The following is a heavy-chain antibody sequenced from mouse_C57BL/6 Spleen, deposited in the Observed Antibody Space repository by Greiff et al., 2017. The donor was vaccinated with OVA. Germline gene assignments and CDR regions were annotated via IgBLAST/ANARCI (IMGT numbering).Heavy chain of an antibody. D-gene: IGHD1-1*01. CDR1: GYTFTSYW. CDR2: IDPSDSYT. Sequence: QVQLKQPGAELVRPGTSVKLSCKASGYTFTSYWMHWVKQRPGQGLEWIGVIDPSDSYTNYNQKFKGKATLTVDTSSSTAYMQLSSLTSEDSAVYYCARKDYGSSYGAMDYWGQGTSVTVSS. J-gene: IGHJ4*01. CDR3: ARKDYGSSYGAMDY. V-gene: IGHV1-59*01.